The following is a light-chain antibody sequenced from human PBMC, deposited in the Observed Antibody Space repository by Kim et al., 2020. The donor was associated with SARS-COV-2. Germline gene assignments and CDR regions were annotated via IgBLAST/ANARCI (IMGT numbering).Light chain of an antibody. J-gene: IGLJ2*01. CDR2: EVS. Sequence: SVTISCTVTSSDVGSYYLVSWYQQPPGTAPKLMIYEVSNRPSGVPDRFSGSKSGNTASLTISGLQAEDEAYYYCSSYTSSSTLVFGGGTQLTVL. CDR3: SSYTSSSTLV. V-gene: IGLV2-18*02. CDR1: SSDVGSYYL.